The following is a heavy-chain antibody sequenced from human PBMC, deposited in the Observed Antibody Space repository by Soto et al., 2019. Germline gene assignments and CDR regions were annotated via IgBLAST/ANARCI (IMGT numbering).Heavy chain of an antibody. CDR3: ALKVVPYYDN. CDR1: GYSFTSTY. Sequence: QVQLVQSGAEVKKPGASVRISCRASGYSFTSTYVHWVRQAPGQGPEWMGIINPAGGTTYYAQKFQGRLPITSDTSTDTVFMDLNDLTSEDTAVYFCALKVVPYYDNWGQGTLLTVSS. V-gene: IGHV1-46*01. CDR2: INPAGGTT. J-gene: IGHJ4*02.